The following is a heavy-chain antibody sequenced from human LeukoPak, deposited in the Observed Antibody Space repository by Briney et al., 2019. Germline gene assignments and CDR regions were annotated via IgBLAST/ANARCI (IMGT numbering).Heavy chain of an antibody. Sequence: SETLSLTCTVSGGSISSHYWSWIRQSPGKGLEWIGYIYYSGSTNYNPSLKSQVTISVDTSKNQFSLKLSSVTAADTAVYYCARDRYAFDFWGQGTMVTVSS. CDR2: IYYSGST. CDR1: GGSISSHY. V-gene: IGHV4-59*11. J-gene: IGHJ3*01. CDR3: ARDRYAFDF.